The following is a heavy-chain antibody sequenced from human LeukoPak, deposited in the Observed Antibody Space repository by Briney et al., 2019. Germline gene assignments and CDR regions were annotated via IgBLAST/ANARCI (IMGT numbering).Heavy chain of an antibody. CDR3: AKDTSATYYYYGMDV. CDR2: ISYDGSNK. CDR1: GFTFSSYG. V-gene: IGHV3-30*18. J-gene: IGHJ6*02. Sequence: GRSLRLSCAASGFTFSSYGMHWVRQAPGKGLEWVAVISYDGSNKYYADSVKGRFTISRDNSKNTLYLQMNSLRAGDTAVYYCAKDTSATYYYYGMDVWGQGTTVTVSS.